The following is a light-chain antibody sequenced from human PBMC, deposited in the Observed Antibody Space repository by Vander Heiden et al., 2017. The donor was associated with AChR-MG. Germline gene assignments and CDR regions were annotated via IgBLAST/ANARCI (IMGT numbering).Light chain of an antibody. V-gene: IGKV3-11*01. CDR2: DAS. Sequence: DIVLTQSPATLSLSPGERATLSCRASQSVSSYLAWYQQKPGQAPRLLIYDASNSATGIPARFSGSGSGTDFTLTISSREPEDFAVYYCQQRSNWLITFGQRTRLEIK. CDR1: QSVSSY. CDR3: QQRSNWLIT. J-gene: IGKJ5*01.